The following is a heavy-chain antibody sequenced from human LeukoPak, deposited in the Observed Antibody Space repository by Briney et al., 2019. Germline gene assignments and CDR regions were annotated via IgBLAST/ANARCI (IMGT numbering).Heavy chain of an antibody. J-gene: IGHJ4*02. V-gene: IGHV3-21*01. CDR1: GFTLSSYS. CDR2: ISSSSSYI. Sequence: GGSLRLSCAASGFTLSSYSINWVRQAPGKWLEWVSSISSSSSYIYYADSVKGRFTISRDNAKNSLYLQMNSLRAEDTAVYYCARVRNTVFDYSGQGTLVTVSS. CDR3: ARVRNTVFDY. D-gene: IGHD1-14*01.